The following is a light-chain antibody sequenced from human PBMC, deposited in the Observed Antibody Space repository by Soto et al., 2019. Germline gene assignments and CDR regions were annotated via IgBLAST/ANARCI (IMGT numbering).Light chain of an antibody. CDR1: QSIVSY. J-gene: IGKJ1*01. CDR2: AAS. V-gene: IGKV1-39*01. CDR3: QQSYDTVWT. Sequence: DIQMTQSPSSLSASVGDRVTITCRASQSIVSYLNWYQQKPGKAPNLLIYAASSLQSGVPSRFSGSGSGTDFTLTISSLQPEDSATYYCQQSYDTVWTFGHGTKVDIK.